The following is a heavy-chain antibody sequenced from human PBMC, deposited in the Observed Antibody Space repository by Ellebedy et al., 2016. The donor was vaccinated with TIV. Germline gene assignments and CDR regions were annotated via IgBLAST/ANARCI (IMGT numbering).Heavy chain of an antibody. V-gene: IGHV4-31*03. CDR2: MYFGGST. J-gene: IGHJ4*02. D-gene: IGHD2-2*01. CDR1: GDSISSGGCL. Sequence: SETLSLXXTVSGDSISSGGCLWSWIRQHPGKGLEWIASMYFGGSTYYNPSLKSRITISVDTSKNQFSLKLSSVSAADTAVYYCAKYPTRVGAPKYYFDSWGQGTLVTVSS. CDR3: AKYPTRVGAPKYYFDS.